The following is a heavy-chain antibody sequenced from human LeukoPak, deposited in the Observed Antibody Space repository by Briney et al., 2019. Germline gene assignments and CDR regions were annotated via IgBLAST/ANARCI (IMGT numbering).Heavy chain of an antibody. CDR1: GGSISSYY. D-gene: IGHD5-18*01. CDR2: IYYSGST. V-gene: IGHV4-59*08. J-gene: IGHJ4*02. Sequence: SETLSLTCTVSGGSISSYYWSWIRQPPGKGLEWIGYIYYSGSTNYNPSLKSRVTISVDTSKNQFSLKLSSVTAADTAVYYCARPTGYSYGYIDYWGQGTLVTVSS. CDR3: ARPTGYSYGYIDY.